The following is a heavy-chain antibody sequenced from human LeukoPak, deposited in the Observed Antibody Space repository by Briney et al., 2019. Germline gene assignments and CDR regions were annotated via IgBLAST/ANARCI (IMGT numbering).Heavy chain of an antibody. CDR1: GGSFSGYY. V-gene: IGHV4-34*01. D-gene: IGHD3-3*01. J-gene: IGHJ5*02. CDR2: INHSGST. Sequence: SETLSLTCAVHGGSFSGYYWSWIRQPPGKGLEWIGEINHSGSTNYNPSLKSRVTISVDTSKNQFSLKLSSVTAADTAVYYCARARALPLEWLFPNWFDPWGQGTLVTVSS. CDR3: ARARALPLEWLFPNWFDP.